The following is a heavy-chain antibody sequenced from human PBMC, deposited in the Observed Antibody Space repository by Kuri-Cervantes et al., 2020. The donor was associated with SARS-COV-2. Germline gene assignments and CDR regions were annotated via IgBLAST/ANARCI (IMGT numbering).Heavy chain of an antibody. CDR1: NGSISSYY. CDR3: ARGGGYDYPHY. D-gene: IGHD3-16*01. Sequence: ESLKISCTVSNGSISSYYWSWIRQPPGKGLEWIGYISHSRGINYNPSLKSRVTISRDTSKNQFSLKLSSVTAADTAVYYCARGGGYDYPHYWGQGTPVTVSS. V-gene: IGHV4-59*01. CDR2: ISHSRGI. J-gene: IGHJ4*02.